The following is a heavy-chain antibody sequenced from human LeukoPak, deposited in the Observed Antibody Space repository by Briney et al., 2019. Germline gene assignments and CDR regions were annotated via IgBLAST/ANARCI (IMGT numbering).Heavy chain of an antibody. CDR3: ARVLSYYDRSGYYEYYFDS. D-gene: IGHD3-22*01. V-gene: IGHV4-39*07. CDR1: GGSISSSSYY. J-gene: IGHJ4*02. Sequence: SETLSLTCTVSGGSISSSSYYWGWIRQPPGKGLEWIGSIYYSGSTYYNPSLKSRVTISVDTSKNQFSLNLTSVTAADTAVYYCARVLSYYDRSGYYEYYFDSWGQGALVTVSS. CDR2: IYYSGST.